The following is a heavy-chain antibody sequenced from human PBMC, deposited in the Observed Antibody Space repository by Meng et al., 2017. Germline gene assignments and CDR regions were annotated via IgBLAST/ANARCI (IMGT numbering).Heavy chain of an antibody. CDR1: GGSISSSSYY. J-gene: IGHJ3*02. V-gene: IGHV4-39*07. D-gene: IGHD3-10*01. CDR2: IYYSGST. CDR3: ARGATGPYGSGSSYNRRNSDAFDI. Sequence: SQTLSLTCTVSGGSISSSSYYWGWLRQPPGKGLEWIWSIYYSGSTYYNPSLKSRVTISVDTSKNQLSLKLSSVTAADTAVYYCARGATGPYGSGSSYNRRNSDAFDIWGQGTMVTVSS.